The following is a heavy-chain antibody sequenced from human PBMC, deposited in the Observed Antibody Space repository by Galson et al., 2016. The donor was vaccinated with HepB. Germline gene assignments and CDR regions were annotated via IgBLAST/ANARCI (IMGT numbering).Heavy chain of an antibody. Sequence: SLRLSCAVSVFTFSSYHMSWVRQAPGKGLEWVSAISGSGGQTYSADSEKRRFTTTRDNSKNTLSLQMNSLRADDTATYYCATLLAPGIYVFDDWGQGTLVTVSS. J-gene: IGHJ4*02. CDR1: VFTFSSYH. V-gene: IGHV3-23*01. D-gene: IGHD2-15*01. CDR3: ATLLAPGIYVFDD. CDR2: ISGSGGQT.